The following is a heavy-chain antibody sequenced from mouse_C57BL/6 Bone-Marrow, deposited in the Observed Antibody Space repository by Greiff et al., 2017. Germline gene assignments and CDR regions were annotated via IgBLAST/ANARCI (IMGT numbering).Heavy chain of an antibody. CDR3: ARLFYGNSYYYAMDF. Sequence: EVMLVESGGGLVQPGGSLKLSCAASGFTFSDYGMAWVRQATRKGPEWVAFISNLAYSIYYADTVTGRFTISSKNAKNTLYLEMSSLRSEDSAMYYCARLFYGNSYYYAMDFWGQGTSVTVSS. V-gene: IGHV5-15*01. D-gene: IGHD2-1*01. J-gene: IGHJ4*01. CDR2: ISNLAYSI. CDR1: GFTFSDYG.